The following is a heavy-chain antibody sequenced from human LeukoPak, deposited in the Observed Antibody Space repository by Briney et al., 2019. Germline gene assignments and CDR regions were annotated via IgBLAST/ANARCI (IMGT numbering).Heavy chain of an antibody. J-gene: IGHJ6*02. CDR1: GNTFTSYD. D-gene: IGHD5-24*01. V-gene: IGHV1-8*01. CDR3: AKMARTGNYYYGMDV. CDR2: TSPKSGNT. Sequence: ASVKVSCKASGNTFTSYDINWVRQATGQGLEWMGWTSPKSGNTGYAQRFQGRVSMTSNTSISTAYMELSSLSSDDTAVYYCAKMARTGNYYYGMDVWGQGTTVTVSS.